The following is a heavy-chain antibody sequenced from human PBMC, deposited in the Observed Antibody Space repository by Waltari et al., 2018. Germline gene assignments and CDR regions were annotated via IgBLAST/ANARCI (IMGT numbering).Heavy chain of an antibody. CDR1: GYTFTGYY. D-gene: IGHD6-6*01. CDR3: ARGRRVREYSSSGIDY. J-gene: IGHJ4*02. CDR2: INPNSGGT. V-gene: IGHV1-2*06. Sequence: QVQLVQSGAEVKKPGASVKVSCKASGYTFTGYYMHWVRQAPGQGLEWMGRINPNSGGTNYAQKVQGRVTMTRDTSISTAYMELSRLRSDDTAVYYCARGRRVREYSSSGIDYWGQGTLVTVSS.